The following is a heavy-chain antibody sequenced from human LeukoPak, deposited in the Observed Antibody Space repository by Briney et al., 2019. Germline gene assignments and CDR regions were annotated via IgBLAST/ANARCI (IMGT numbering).Heavy chain of an antibody. CDR2: INPSIGST. V-gene: IGHV1-46*01. CDR1: GYTFTSYY. Sequence: ASVRVSCKASGYTFTSYYMHWVRQAPGQGLEWIGIINPSIGSTTYAQKFQGRVTMTRDTSTSTVYMDLSSLSSEDTAVYYCASPASEPASSGWYYFDHWGQGTLVTVSS. CDR3: ASPASEPASSGWYYFDH. D-gene: IGHD6-19*01. J-gene: IGHJ4*02.